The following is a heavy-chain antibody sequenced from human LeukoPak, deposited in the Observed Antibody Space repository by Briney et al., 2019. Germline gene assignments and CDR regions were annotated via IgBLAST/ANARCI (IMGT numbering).Heavy chain of an antibody. CDR3: ARDTQSKRDY. J-gene: IGHJ4*02. CDR2: IHPNTGAT. V-gene: IGHV1-2*02. CDR1: GYTFTDFY. D-gene: IGHD2-15*01. Sequence: ASVKVSCKTSGYTFTDFYMHWVRQAPGQGLEWMGWIHPNTGATNYAPKFRGRVIMTRDTSISTIYMEVSRLTSDDTAVYYCARDTQSKRDYWGQGTLVTVSS.